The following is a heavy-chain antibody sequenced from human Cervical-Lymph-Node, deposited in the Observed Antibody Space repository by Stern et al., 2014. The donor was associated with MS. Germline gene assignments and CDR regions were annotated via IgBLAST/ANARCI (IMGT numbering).Heavy chain of an antibody. CDR2: FDPEEGGT. V-gene: IGHV1-24*01. CDR1: GYTLSDLS. D-gene: IGHD4-17*01. Sequence: VQLVQSGAEVKKPGASVKVSCKASGYTLSDLSMHWVRQAPGTGLEWMGGFDPEEGGTIYAQKFQGRVTMTEDTSTDTAYMELSSLRSEDTAVYYCAAQNTVTNYYYYGMDVWGQGTTVTVSS. J-gene: IGHJ6*02. CDR3: AAQNTVTNYYYYGMDV.